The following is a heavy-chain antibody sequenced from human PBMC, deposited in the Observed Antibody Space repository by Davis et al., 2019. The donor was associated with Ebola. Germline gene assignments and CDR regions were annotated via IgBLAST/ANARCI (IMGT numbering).Heavy chain of an antibody. CDR3: ARDSGTVFDIVTTNPYFDN. J-gene: IGHJ4*02. Sequence: GGSLRLSCAASGFDFGYYSMNWVRQAPGKGLEWISFIGRYSKTIHYADSVRGRFTASRDDDKKFLFLQMNNLRDEDTAVYYCARDSGTVFDIVTTNPYFDNWGQGSLVAVSS. CDR2: IGRYSKTI. CDR1: GFDFGYYS. V-gene: IGHV3-48*02. D-gene: IGHD3-10*01.